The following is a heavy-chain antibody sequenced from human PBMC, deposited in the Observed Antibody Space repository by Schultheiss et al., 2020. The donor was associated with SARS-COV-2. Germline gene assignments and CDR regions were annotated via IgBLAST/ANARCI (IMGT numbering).Heavy chain of an antibody. Sequence: ASVKVSCKASGYTFTSYGISWVRQAPGQGLEWMGWISAYNGNTNYAQKLQGRVTMTTDTSTSTAYMELRSLRSDDTAVYYCAKLEPAANYYYYYYMDVWGKGTTVTVSS. V-gene: IGHV1-18*01. CDR3: AKLEPAANYYYYYYMDV. CDR2: ISAYNGNT. D-gene: IGHD2-2*01. J-gene: IGHJ6*03. CDR1: GYTFTSYG.